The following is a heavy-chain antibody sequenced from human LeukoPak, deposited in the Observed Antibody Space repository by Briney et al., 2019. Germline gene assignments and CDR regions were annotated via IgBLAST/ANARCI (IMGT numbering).Heavy chain of an antibody. CDR2: ISGSGGST. V-gene: IGHV3-23*01. D-gene: IGHD2-2*02. CDR1: GFTFSSYA. J-gene: IGHJ4*02. Sequence: PGGSLRLSCAASGFTFSSYAMSWVRQAPGKGLDRVSAISGSGGSTYYADSVKGRFTISRDNSKNTLYLQMNSLGAEDTAVYYCAKDVGDIVVVPAAIQVATPFDYWGQGTLVSVSS. CDR3: AKDVGDIVVVPAAIQVATPFDY.